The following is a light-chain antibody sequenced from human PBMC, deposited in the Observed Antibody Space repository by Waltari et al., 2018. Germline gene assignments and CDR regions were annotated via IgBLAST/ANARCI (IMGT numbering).Light chain of an antibody. V-gene: IGLV3-25*03. CDR1: TLPKQF. Sequence: SYDLTQPPSVSVSPGQTARITCSGNTLPKQFAYWYQQKPGQAPVLMIYKDSERPSGIPERFSGSSSGTTVMLTISGVQAEDEADYYCQSADNSGTPVVLGGGTKLTVL. J-gene: IGLJ2*01. CDR3: QSADNSGTPVV. CDR2: KDS.